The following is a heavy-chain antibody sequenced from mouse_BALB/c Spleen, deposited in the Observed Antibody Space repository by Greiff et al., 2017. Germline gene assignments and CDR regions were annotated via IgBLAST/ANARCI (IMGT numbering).Heavy chain of an antibody. V-gene: IGHV5-12-1*01. J-gene: IGHJ2*01. CDR3: ARHRYDGYYAYDY. D-gene: IGHD2-3*01. CDR2: ISSGGGST. Sequence: EVKVVESGGGLVKPGGSLKLSCAASGFAFSSYDMSWVRQTPEKRLEWVAYISSGGGSTYYPDTVKGRFTISRDNAKNTLYLQMSSLKSEDTAMYYCARHRYDGYYAYDYWGQGTTLTVSS. CDR1: GFAFSSYD.